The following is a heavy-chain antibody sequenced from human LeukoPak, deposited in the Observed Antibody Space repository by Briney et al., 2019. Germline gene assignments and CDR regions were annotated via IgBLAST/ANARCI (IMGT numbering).Heavy chain of an antibody. CDR3: ARGQLVLTYYFDY. CDR1: GGSISSSSYY. V-gene: IGHV4-39*01. CDR2: IYYSGST. J-gene: IGHJ4*02. D-gene: IGHD6-13*01. Sequence: SETLSLTCTVSGGSISSSSYYWGWIRQPPGKGLEWFGSIYYSGSTYYNPSLKSRVTISVDTSKNQFSLKLSSVTAADTAVYYCARGQLVLTYYFDYWGQGTLVTVSS.